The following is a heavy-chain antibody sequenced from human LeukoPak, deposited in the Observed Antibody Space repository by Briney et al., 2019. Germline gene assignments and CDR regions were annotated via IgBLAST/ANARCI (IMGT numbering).Heavy chain of an antibody. CDR3: ARDGDTYYDILTGSPDYGSVDY. J-gene: IGHJ4*02. V-gene: IGHV3-48*04. Sequence: PGGSLRLSCAASGFTFSSNSMNWVRQAPGKGLEWVSYISSTGGTIYYADSMKGRFTISRDNAKNSLYLQMNSPRAEDTAVYYCARDGDTYYDILTGSPDYGSVDYWGQGTLVTVSS. CDR2: ISSTGGTI. CDR1: GFTFSSNS. D-gene: IGHD3-9*01.